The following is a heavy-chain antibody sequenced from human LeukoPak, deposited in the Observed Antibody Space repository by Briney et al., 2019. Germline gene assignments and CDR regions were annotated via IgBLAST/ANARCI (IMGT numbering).Heavy chain of an antibody. Sequence: SETLSLTCTVSGGSISSYYWSWIRQPPGKGLEWIGYIYYSGSTYYNPSLKSRVTISVDTPKNQFSLKLTSVTAADTAVYYCARDMVRGVGWFDPWGQGTLVTVSS. D-gene: IGHD3-10*01. CDR2: IYYSGST. V-gene: IGHV4-59*12. CDR3: ARDMVRGVGWFDP. CDR1: GGSISSYY. J-gene: IGHJ5*02.